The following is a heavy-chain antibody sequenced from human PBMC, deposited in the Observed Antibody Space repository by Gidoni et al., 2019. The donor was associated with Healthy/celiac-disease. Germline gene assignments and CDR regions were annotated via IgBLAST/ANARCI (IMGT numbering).Heavy chain of an antibody. Sequence: QVQLQESGPGLVKPSQTLSLTCTVPGCSISSGGYYWSWIRQHPGKGLEWIGYIYYSGSTYYNPSLKSRVTISVDTSKNQFSLKLSSVTAADTAVYYCARESDWNESDWSYWDQGTLVTVSS. CDR2: IYYSGST. J-gene: IGHJ4*02. V-gene: IGHV4-31*03. CDR1: GCSISSGGYY. D-gene: IGHD1-1*01. CDR3: ARESDWNESDWSY.